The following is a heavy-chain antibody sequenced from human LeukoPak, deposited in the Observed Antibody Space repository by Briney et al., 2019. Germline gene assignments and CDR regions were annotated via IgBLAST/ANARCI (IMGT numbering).Heavy chain of an antibody. D-gene: IGHD4-17*01. CDR3: ARNDYGNYYFDY. CDR2: MNPNSGNT. J-gene: IGHJ4*02. CDR1: GYTFTGYY. V-gene: IGHV1-8*02. Sequence: VASVKVSCKASGYTFTGYYMHWVRQATGQGLEWMGWMNPNSGNTGYAQKFQGRVTMTRNTSISTAYMELSSLRSEDTAVYYCARNDYGNYYFDYWGQGTLVTVSS.